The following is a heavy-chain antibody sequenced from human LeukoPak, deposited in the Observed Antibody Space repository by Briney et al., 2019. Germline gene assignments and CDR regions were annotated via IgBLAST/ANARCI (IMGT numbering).Heavy chain of an antibody. CDR1: GGSISSYY. Sequence: SETLSLTCTVYGGSISSYYWSWIRQPPGKGLEWIGYIYTSGSTNYNPSLKSRVTISVDTSKNQFSLKLSSVTAADTAVYYCASYYSSSSYFDYWGQGTLVTVSS. CDR2: IYTSGST. CDR3: ASYYSSSSYFDY. V-gene: IGHV4-4*09. J-gene: IGHJ4*02. D-gene: IGHD6-6*01.